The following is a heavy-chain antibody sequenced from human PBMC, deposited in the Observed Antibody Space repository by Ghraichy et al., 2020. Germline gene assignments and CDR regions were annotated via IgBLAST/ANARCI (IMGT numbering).Heavy chain of an antibody. CDR2: TSYDRSSK. CDR3: AKERESSGYYSFRGDYYGMDV. D-gene: IGHD3-22*01. Sequence: GGSLRLSCAVSGFTFSRYGMHWVRQAPGKGLEWVAVTSYDRSSKNFADSVQGRFTISRDNSKNTLYLQMNSLRAEDTAVYYCAKERESSGYYSFRGDYYGMDVWGQGTTVTVSS. J-gene: IGHJ6*02. V-gene: IGHV3-30*18. CDR1: GFTFSRYG.